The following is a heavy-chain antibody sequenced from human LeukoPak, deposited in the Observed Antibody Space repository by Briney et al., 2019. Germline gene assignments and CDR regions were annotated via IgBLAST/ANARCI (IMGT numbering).Heavy chain of an antibody. CDR3: ARGDGYNFFDY. CDR1: GFTFSSYA. V-gene: IGHV3-64*04. Sequence: QPGESLRLSCSASGFTFSSYAMHWVRQAPGKGLEYVSAISSNGGSTYYADSVKGRFTISRDNSENTLYLQMKSLRAEDTAVYYCARGDGYNFFDYWGQGTLVTVSS. J-gene: IGHJ4*02. CDR2: ISSNGGST. D-gene: IGHD5-24*01.